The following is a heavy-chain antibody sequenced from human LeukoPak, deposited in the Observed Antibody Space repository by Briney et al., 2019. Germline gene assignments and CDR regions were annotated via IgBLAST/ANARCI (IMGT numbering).Heavy chain of an antibody. CDR2: INPSGGST. J-gene: IGHJ4*02. CDR3: ARITILYYFDS. D-gene: IGHD5-24*01. V-gene: IGHV1-2*02. Sequence: ASVKVSCKASGYTFTIYYIHWVRQAPGQGLEWMGLINPSGGSTNYAQKFQGRVTMTRDTSISTAYMELSSLRSDDTAVYYCARITILYYFDSWGQGTLVTVSS. CDR1: GYTFTIYY.